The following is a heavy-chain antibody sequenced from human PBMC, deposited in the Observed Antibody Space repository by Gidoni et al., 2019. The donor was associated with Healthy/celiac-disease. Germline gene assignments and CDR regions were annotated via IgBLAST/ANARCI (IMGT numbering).Heavy chain of an antibody. CDR1: GGSISSGAYY. Sequence: QVQLQESGPGLVKPSQTLSLTCTVSGGSISSGAYYWSWIRQPPGKGLEWIGYIYYSGSTYYNPSLKSRVTISVDTSKNQFSLKLSSVTAADTAVYYCARDRMITFGGVIVSYYGMDVWGQGTTVTVSS. V-gene: IGHV4-30-4*01. D-gene: IGHD3-16*02. CDR3: ARDRMITFGGVIVSYYGMDV. CDR2: IYYSGST. J-gene: IGHJ6*02.